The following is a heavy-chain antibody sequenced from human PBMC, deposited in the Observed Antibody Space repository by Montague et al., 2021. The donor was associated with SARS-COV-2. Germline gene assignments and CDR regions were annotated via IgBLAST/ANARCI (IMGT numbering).Heavy chain of an antibody. J-gene: IGHJ4*02. CDR3: ATQEDPSGWIPGPFDF. V-gene: IGHV4-59*04. Sequence: LRLSCAASGFTFSNYWMSWVRQPPGKGLEWIGSMYYRGSTYYNPSLKSRVFISVDTTKKQLSLTLTSVTAADTAVYYCATQEDPSGWIPGPFDFWGQGTLLSVSS. CDR2: MYYRGST. D-gene: IGHD6-19*01. CDR1: GFTFSNYW.